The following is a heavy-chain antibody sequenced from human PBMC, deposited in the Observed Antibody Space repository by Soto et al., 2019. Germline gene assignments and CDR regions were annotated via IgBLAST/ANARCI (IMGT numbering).Heavy chain of an antibody. CDR1: GSTFNNFA. J-gene: IGHJ4*02. V-gene: IGHV1-69*06. CDR3: ARAIKRWEVNYYFDF. Sequence: QVVLLQSGAEVKEPGSSVRVSCQVSGSTFNNFAFSWVRQAPGHGPEWMGGIVVDSNTAEYSQRFQDRVTITADTSTDTLYMDLGSLTFEDTAVYYCARAIKRWEVNYYFDFRGQGTLVTLSS. D-gene: IGHD1-26*01. CDR2: IVVDSNTA.